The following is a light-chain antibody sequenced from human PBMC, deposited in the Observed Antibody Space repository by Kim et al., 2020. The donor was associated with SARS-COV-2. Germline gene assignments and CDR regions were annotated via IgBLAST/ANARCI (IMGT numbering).Light chain of an antibody. CDR2: DVS. Sequence: GQTISISCTGTSSNIGSYSYVSWHHQHPGKAPKLMIYDVSKRPSGVPDRFSGSKSGNTASLTISGLQAEDEADYYCCSYAGSYTWVFGGGTQLTVL. CDR3: CSYAGSYTWV. CDR1: SSNIGSYSY. J-gene: IGLJ3*02. V-gene: IGLV2-11*03.